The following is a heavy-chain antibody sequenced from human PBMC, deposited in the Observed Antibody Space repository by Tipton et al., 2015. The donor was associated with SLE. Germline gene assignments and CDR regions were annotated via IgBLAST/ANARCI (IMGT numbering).Heavy chain of an antibody. V-gene: IGHV3-74*01. CDR1: GFTFSSYW. D-gene: IGHD5-24*01. CDR3: ARYPLQSGGFDY. J-gene: IGHJ4*02. CDR2: INSDGSST. Sequence: SLRLSCAASGFTFSSYWMDWVRQAPGKGLVWVSRINSDGSSTSYADSVKGRFTISRENAKNTLYLQMNSLRAEDTAVYYCARYPLQSGGFDYWGQGTLVTVSS.